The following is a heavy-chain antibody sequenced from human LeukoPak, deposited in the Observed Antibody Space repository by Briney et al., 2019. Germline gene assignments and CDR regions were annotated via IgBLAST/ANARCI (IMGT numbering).Heavy chain of an antibody. Sequence: GGSLRLSCAASGFTFSSYGMHWVRQAPGKGLEWVAVIWYDGSNKYYADSVKGRFTISRDNSKNTLYLQMNSLRAEDTAVYYCARGAYSGSSYFDYWGQGTLVTVSS. CDR3: ARGAYSGSSYFDY. CDR1: GFTFSSYG. J-gene: IGHJ4*02. D-gene: IGHD1-26*01. CDR2: IWYDGSNK. V-gene: IGHV3-33*01.